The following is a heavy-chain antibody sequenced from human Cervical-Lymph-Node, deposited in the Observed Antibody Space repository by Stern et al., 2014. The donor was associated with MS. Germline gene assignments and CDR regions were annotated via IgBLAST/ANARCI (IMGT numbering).Heavy chain of an antibody. CDR2: ISGSGGRT. D-gene: IGHD6-25*01. Sequence: EVQLVESGGGLAQPGGSLRLSCAASGFPFSSHAMAWVRQSPGRGLEWVSTISGSGGRTNYADSVKGRFTTSRDSYKNTLYLEMIDLRGEDTAVYYCARLSSSSGWNDFFDFWGQGTLVTVSS. CDR3: ARLSSSSGWNDFFDF. CDR1: GFPFSSHA. J-gene: IGHJ4*02. V-gene: IGHV3-23*04.